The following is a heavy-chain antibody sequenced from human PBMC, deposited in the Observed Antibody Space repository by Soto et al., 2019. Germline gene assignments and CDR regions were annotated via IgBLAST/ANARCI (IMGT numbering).Heavy chain of an antibody. CDR3: AGLYHYDSSGYYDY. Sequence: ASVKVSCKASGNSFTTYYMHWVRQAPGQGLEWMGIINPSGGRTTYAQKFQGRVTMTRDTSTSTFHMELSSLASEDTAVYYCAGLYHYDSSGYYDYWGQGTLVTVSS. CDR1: GNSFTTYY. D-gene: IGHD3-22*01. CDR2: INPSGGRT. J-gene: IGHJ4*02. V-gene: IGHV1-46*01.